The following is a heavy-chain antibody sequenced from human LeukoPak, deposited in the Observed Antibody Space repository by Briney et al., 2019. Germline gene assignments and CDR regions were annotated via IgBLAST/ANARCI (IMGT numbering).Heavy chain of an antibody. J-gene: IGHJ4*02. CDR3: ARGPPAAY. V-gene: IGHV5-51*01. CDR2: IYTGDSDT. Sequence: GESLKISCKGSGYSFPTYWIGWVRQMPGKGLEWMGIIYTGDSDTRYSPSFEGQVTISADKSGSTAYLQWSSLKASDTAMYYCARGPPAAYWGQGTLVTVSS. D-gene: IGHD1-14*01. CDR1: GYSFPTYW.